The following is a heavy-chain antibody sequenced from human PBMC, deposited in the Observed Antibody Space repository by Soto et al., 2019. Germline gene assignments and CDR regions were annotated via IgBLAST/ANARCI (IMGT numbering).Heavy chain of an antibody. J-gene: IGHJ6*02. CDR3: ARMTTERGYSYGPLYYYYGMDV. V-gene: IGHV3-21*01. CDR1: GFTFSSYS. Sequence: GGSLRLSCAASGFTFSSYSMNWVRQAPGKGLEWVSSISSSSSYIYYADSVKGRFTISRDNAKNSLYLQMNSLRAEDTAVYYCARMTTERGYSYGPLYYYYGMDVWGQGTTVTVSS. CDR2: ISSSSSYI. D-gene: IGHD5-18*01.